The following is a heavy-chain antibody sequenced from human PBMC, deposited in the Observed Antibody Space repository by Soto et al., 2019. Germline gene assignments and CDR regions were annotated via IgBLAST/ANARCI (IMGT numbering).Heavy chain of an antibody. J-gene: IGHJ6*02. D-gene: IGHD3-3*01. Sequence: SETLSLTCTVSGGSISSSSYYWGWIRQPPGKGLEWIGSIYYSGSTYYNPSLKSRVTISVDTSKNHFSLKLSSVTAADTAVYYCARHLIKVRPSITIFGVGRYYYGMDVWGQGTTVTVSS. CDR3: ARHLIKVRPSITIFGVGRYYYGMDV. CDR2: IYYSGST. V-gene: IGHV4-39*01. CDR1: GGSISSSSYY.